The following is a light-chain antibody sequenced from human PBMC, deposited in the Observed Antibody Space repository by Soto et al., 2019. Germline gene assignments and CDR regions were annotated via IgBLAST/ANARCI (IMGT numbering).Light chain of an antibody. CDR3: QQRSDWSLT. V-gene: IGKV3-11*01. J-gene: IGKJ4*01. CDR1: QSVRSY. Sequence: DIVLTQSPATLSLSPGERATLSCRASQSVRSYLAWYQQKPGQAPRLLIYETSNRATGIPARFSGSGSGTDFTLTISSLEPEDFAVYYCQQRSDWSLTFGGGTKVEIK. CDR2: ETS.